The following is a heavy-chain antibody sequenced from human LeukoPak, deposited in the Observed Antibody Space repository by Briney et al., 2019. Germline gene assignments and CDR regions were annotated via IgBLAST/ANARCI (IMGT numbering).Heavy chain of an antibody. J-gene: IGHJ5*02. V-gene: IGHV3-30-3*01. CDR2: ISSDGSDK. D-gene: IGHD5-18*01. CDR3: AKAQRGYSYGRLVIDWFDP. Sequence: GGSLRLSCAASGFTFSPHAMHWVRQAPGKGLKWVAVISSDGSDKYYADSVKGRFTISRDNSKNTLYLQMNSLRAEDTAVYYCAKAQRGYSYGRLVIDWFDPWGQGTLVTVSS. CDR1: GFTFSPHA.